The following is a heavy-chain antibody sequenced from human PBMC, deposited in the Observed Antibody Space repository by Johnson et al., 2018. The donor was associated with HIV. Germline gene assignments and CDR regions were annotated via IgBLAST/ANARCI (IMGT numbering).Heavy chain of an antibody. CDR3: ARAVCRGGGCYSHDAFDS. CDR2: ISGSGGST. Sequence: QVQLVESGGGLVKPGGSLRLSCAASGFTSGFTFNDYYMGWIRQAPGKGLEWVSAISGSGGSTYYADSVKGRFTISRDNAENSLYLQMNSLRAGDTALYYCARAVCRGGGCYSHDAFDSWGQGTMVTVSS. V-gene: IGHV3-11*04. J-gene: IGHJ3*02. D-gene: IGHD2-15*01. CDR1: GFTFNDYY.